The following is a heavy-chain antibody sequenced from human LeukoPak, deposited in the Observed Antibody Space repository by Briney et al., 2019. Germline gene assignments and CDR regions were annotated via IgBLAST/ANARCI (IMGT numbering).Heavy chain of an antibody. J-gene: IGHJ6*03. V-gene: IGHV4-34*01. D-gene: IGHD3-10*01. CDR2: INHSGST. CDR1: VGSFSSYY. Sequence: SETLFLTCAVYVGSFSSYYWSWIRQPPGKGLEWIGEINHSGSTNYNSSLKSRVTISVDTSKNQFSLKLSSVTAADTAVYYCARGYYGSGSHCCHMDVWGKGTTITVS. CDR3: ARGYYGSGSHCCHMDV.